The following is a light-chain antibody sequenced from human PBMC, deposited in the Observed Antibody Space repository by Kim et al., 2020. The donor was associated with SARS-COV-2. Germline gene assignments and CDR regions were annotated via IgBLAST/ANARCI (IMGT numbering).Light chain of an antibody. Sequence: VSTGQTVTITCSGDVLAKRYARWFQQKPGQAPLLVITKDSQRPSGIPERFSGSSSGTTVTLTISGAQLEDEADYYCFSAPATSLVFGGGTKLTVL. V-gene: IGLV3-27*01. J-gene: IGLJ3*02. CDR2: KDS. CDR3: FSAPATSLV. CDR1: VLAKRY.